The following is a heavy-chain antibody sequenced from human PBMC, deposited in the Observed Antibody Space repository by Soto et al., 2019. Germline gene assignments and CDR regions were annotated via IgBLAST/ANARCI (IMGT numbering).Heavy chain of an antibody. V-gene: IGHV3-48*01. CDR3: ARDRFDYYDTSGYWRFDP. CDR1: GFNFSSYS. CDR2: ISSSSNTI. D-gene: IGHD3-22*01. J-gene: IGHJ5*02. Sequence: GGSLRLSCAASGFNFSSYSMNWVRQAPGKGLEWVSYISSSSNTIYYADSVKGRFTISRDNAKNSLYLQMNSLRAEDTAVYYCARDRFDYYDTSGYWRFDPWGQGTLVTVSS.